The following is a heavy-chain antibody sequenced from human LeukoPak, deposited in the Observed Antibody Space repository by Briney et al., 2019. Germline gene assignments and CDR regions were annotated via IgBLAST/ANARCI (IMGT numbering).Heavy chain of an antibody. CDR2: ISSSSSYI. D-gene: IGHD2-21*02. Sequence: GGSLRLPCAVSGFTFSSYSMNWVRQAPGKGLEWVSSISSSSSYIYYADSVKGRFIISRDNAKNSLYLQMNSLRAEDTAVYYCARALSLAYCGGDCYVFDYWGQGTLVTVSS. V-gene: IGHV3-21*01. CDR3: ARALSLAYCGGDCYVFDY. CDR1: GFTFSSYS. J-gene: IGHJ4*02.